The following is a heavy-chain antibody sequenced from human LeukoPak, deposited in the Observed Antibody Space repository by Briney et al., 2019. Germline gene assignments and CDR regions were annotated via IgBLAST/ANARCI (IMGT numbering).Heavy chain of an antibody. J-gene: IGHJ4*02. CDR3: ASSTSSSWYFGYFDY. CDR2: IYYSGST. Sequence: PSETLSLTCTVSGGSISSYYWSWIRQPPGKGLEWIGDIYYSGSTNYNPSLKSRVTISVDTSKNQFSLKLSSVTAADTAVYYCASSTSSSWYFGYFDYWGQGTLVTVSS. D-gene: IGHD6-13*01. CDR1: GGSISSYY. V-gene: IGHV4-59*01.